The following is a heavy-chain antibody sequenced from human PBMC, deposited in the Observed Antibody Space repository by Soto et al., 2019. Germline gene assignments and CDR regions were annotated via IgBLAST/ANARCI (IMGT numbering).Heavy chain of an antibody. CDR3: AMIVVVPSPDDAFDI. J-gene: IGHJ3*02. D-gene: IGHD3-22*01. Sequence: GGSLRLSCSASGFTFSSYAMHWVRQSPGKGMEYVSVISSNGSNKYYADSVKGRFTISRDNSKNTLYLQMNSLRAEDTAVYYCAMIVVVPSPDDAFDIWGQGTMVTVSS. CDR2: ISSNGSNK. V-gene: IGHV3-64*04. CDR1: GFTFSSYA.